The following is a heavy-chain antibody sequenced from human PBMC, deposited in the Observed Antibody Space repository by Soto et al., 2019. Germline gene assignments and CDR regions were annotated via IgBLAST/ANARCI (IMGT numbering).Heavy chain of an antibody. CDR3: ASGQRWPGEPYYYYGLNV. J-gene: IGHJ6*02. Sequence: QVQLQESGPGLVKPSQTLSLTCSVSGDSIRSGDHYWSWIRQTPGKGLEWIGYIYYSGTPYYNPSLRSLVIILLDTSRNQFSLRLSSVTAADTAVYYCASGQRWPGEPYYYYGLNVWGQGTTVTVSS. D-gene: IGHD4-17*01. CDR2: IYYSGTP. CDR1: GDSIRSGDHY. V-gene: IGHV4-30-4*01.